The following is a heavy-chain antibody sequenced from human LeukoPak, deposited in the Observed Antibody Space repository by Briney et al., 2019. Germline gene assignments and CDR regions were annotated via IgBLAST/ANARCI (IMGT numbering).Heavy chain of an antibody. J-gene: IGHJ4*02. D-gene: IGHD4-23*01. CDR1: EFTFSKYG. CDR3: ARAEGYGGELDS. Sequence: GGSLRLSCAASEFTFSKYGMHWVRQAPGKGLEWVAVIPYDGSNKYHADSVKGRFTISRENSKNRLYLQMNSLRAEDTAVYYCARAEGYGGELDSWGQGTLVTVSS. V-gene: IGHV3-30*13. CDR2: IPYDGSNK.